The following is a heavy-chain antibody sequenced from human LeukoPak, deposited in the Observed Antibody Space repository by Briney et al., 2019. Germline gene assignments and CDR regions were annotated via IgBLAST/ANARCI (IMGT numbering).Heavy chain of an antibody. D-gene: IGHD3-22*01. CDR3: AKDKDDSSAPADY. CDR1: GFTFSSYS. CDR2: ISSSSSTI. Sequence: GGSLRLSCAVSGFTFSSYSMNWVRQAPGKGLEWVSYISSSSSTIYYADSVKGRFTISRDNSKNTLYLQMNSLRAEDTAVYYCAKDKDDSSAPADYWGQGTLVTVSS. V-gene: IGHV3-48*01. J-gene: IGHJ4*02.